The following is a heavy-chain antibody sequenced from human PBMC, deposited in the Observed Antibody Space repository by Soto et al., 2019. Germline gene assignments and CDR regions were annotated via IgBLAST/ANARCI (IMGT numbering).Heavy chain of an antibody. D-gene: IGHD3-10*01. Sequence: QLLQSGGGLVQPGGSLTLSCAASGFTFGTTDMSWVRQASGERLAWVSTIDGSGGITYYEDSVKGRFTISRDNSRNTVYLQMNSLRGDDTALYYCVKNSGWFNTWGQGALVTVSS. V-gene: IGHV3-23*01. CDR3: VKNSGWFNT. J-gene: IGHJ5*02. CDR2: IDGSGGIT. CDR1: GFTFGTTD.